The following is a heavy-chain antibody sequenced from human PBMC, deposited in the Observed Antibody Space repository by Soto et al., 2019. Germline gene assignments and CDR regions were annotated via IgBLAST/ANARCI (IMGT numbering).Heavy chain of an antibody. V-gene: IGHV3-48*03. CDR2: ISSSASTI. D-gene: IGHD6-19*01. J-gene: IGHJ4*02. CDR3: ARGHYSSGGGYFDY. Sequence: EVQLVESGGGLVQPGGSLRLSCAASGFTFSSYEMNWVRQAPGKGLEWVSYISSSASTIYYADSVKGRFTISRDNAKNSLYVQMNSLRAEDTAVYHCARGHYSSGGGYFDYWGQETLVTVSS. CDR1: GFTFSSYE.